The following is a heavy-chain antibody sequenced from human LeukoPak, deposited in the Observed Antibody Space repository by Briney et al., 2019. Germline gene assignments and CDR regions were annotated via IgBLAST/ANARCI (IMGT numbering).Heavy chain of an antibody. CDR2: IYYSGST. CDR1: GGSISSYY. J-gene: IGHJ4*02. D-gene: IGHD3-22*01. CDR3: ASYVPLWTAYYYDSSGYYFDY. Sequence: SETLSLTCTVSGGSISSYYWSWIRQPPGKGLEWIGYIYYSGSTYYNPSLKSRVTISVDTSKNQFSLKLSSVTAADTAVYYCASYVPLWTAYYYDSSGYYFDYWGQGTLVTVSS. V-gene: IGHV4-59*12.